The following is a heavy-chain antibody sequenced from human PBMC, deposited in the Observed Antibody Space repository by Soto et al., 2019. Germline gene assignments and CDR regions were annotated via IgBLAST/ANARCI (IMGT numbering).Heavy chain of an antibody. Sequence: QVQLQESGPGLVKPSDTLALTCTVSGGSISSYYWSWIRQPAGKGLEWIGRTYTSWSTNYNPSLKSRVAMCVDTSKNQFSLRLSSVSGADAGVYYCARDRYDYVWGSYRYEYYYYGMDVRGEGTTVTVSS. V-gene: IGHV4-4*07. J-gene: IGHJ6*04. CDR2: TYTSWST. D-gene: IGHD3-16*02. CDR3: ARDRYDYVWGSYRYEYYYYGMDV. CDR1: GGSISSYY.